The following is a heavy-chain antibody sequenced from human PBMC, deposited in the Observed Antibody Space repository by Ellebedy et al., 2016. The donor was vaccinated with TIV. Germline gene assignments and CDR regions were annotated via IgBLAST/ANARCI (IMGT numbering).Heavy chain of an antibody. Sequence: SETLSLXXAVYGGSFSGYYWSWIRQPPGKGLEWIGEINHSGSTNYNPSLKSRVTISVDTSKNQFSLKLSSVTAADTAVYYCARGWWHLTTMDPSYYYMDVWGKGTTVTVSS. J-gene: IGHJ6*03. V-gene: IGHV4-34*01. D-gene: IGHD4-11*01. CDR3: ARGWWHLTTMDPSYYYMDV. CDR2: INHSGST. CDR1: GGSFSGYY.